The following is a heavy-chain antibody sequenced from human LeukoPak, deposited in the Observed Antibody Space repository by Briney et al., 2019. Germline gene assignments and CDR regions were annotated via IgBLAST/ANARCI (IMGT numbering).Heavy chain of an antibody. Sequence: SETLSLTCTVSGGSISNYYWSWIRQPPGKGLEWIGYIYYSGSTNYNPSLRSRVTISVDTPKNQFSLKLSSVTAADTAVYYCATWGVVVTDAFDIWGQGTMVTVSS. D-gene: IGHD3-22*01. V-gene: IGHV4-59*01. CDR3: ATWGVVVTDAFDI. CDR1: GGSISNYY. J-gene: IGHJ3*02. CDR2: IYYSGST.